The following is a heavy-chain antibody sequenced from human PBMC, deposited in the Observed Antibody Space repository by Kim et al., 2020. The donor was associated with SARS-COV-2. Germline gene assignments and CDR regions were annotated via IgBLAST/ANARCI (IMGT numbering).Heavy chain of an antibody. J-gene: IGHJ4*02. D-gene: IGHD6-19*01. CDR2: INHSGST. Sequence: SETLSLTCAVYGGSFSGYYWSWIRQPPGKGLEWIGEINHSGSTNYNPSLKSRVTISVDTSKKQFSLKLSSVTAADTAVYYCAREAQWLVRFLDYWGQGTLVTVSS. CDR1: GGSFSGYY. V-gene: IGHV4-34*01. CDR3: AREAQWLVRFLDY.